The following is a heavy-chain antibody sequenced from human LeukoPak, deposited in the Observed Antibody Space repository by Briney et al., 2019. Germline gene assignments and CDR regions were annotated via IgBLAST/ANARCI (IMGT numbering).Heavy chain of an antibody. D-gene: IGHD1-26*01. CDR3: AKRVGATSWFAY. CDR2: ISASGEST. CDR1: GFTFSSYA. Sequence: GGSLRLSCAASGFTFSSYAMSWVRQAPGKGLEWISAISASGESTYYADSVKGRFTISRDNSKNTLYLQMNSLRAEDTAVYFCAKRVGATSWFAYWGQGTLVTVSS. V-gene: IGHV3-23*01. J-gene: IGHJ4*02.